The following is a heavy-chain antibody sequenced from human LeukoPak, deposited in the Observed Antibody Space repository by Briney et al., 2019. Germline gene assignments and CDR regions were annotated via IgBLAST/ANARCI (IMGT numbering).Heavy chain of an antibody. D-gene: IGHD5-12*01. CDR1: GFTFSSYA. Sequence: GRSLRLSCAASGFTFSSYAMHWVRQAPGKGLEWVAVISYDGSNKYYADSVKGRFTISRDNSKNTLYLQMNSLRAEDTAVYYCARDPLYSGYESDWGQGTLVTVSS. CDR2: ISYDGSNK. CDR3: ARDPLYSGYESD. V-gene: IGHV3-30-3*01. J-gene: IGHJ4*02.